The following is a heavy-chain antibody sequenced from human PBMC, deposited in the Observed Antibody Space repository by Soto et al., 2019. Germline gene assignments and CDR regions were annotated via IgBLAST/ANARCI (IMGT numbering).Heavy chain of an antibody. V-gene: IGHV5-51*04. CDR1: GSSFTSYW. Sequence: GGSLKISCTASGSSFTSYWIGWVRQVPGKGLEWRGIIYPGDSESRYSTSFQGQVTISPDKPISTAYLQSSSLKPSDPAMYYCARKGGRGMNDALDVWGQGTTVTVSS. D-gene: IGHD3-16*01. J-gene: IGHJ3*01. CDR2: IYPGDSES. CDR3: ARKGGRGMNDALDV.